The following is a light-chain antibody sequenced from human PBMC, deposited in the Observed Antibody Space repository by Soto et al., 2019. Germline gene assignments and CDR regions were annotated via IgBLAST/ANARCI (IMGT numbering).Light chain of an antibody. J-gene: IGKJ2*01. CDR2: AAS. V-gene: IGKV1-33*01. Sequence: DIQMTQSPSSLSASEGDRVTITCQATQDINNYLNWYQQKPGKAPKLLIYAASNLETGVPSRFSGSGSGTDITFTMSSLQPADIGTYYCQQYVNLPPTFGQGTKLQIK. CDR1: QDINNY. CDR3: QQYVNLPPT.